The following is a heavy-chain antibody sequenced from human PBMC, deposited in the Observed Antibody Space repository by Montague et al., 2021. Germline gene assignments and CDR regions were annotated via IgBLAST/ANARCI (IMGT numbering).Heavy chain of an antibody. CDR1: GFTFSNYW. D-gene: IGHD2-21*01. CDR3: ARDQGQGYCGGDCYVGLDX. J-gene: IGHJ4*02. CDR2: IKQDGSEK. Sequence: SLRLSCAASGFTFSNYWMSWVRQAPGKGLEWGAKIKQDGSEKHYVDSVKGRFTISRDNAKNSLYLQMNSLRAEDTAVYFCARDQGQGYCGGDCYVGLDXWGQGTLVTVSS. V-gene: IGHV3-7*01.